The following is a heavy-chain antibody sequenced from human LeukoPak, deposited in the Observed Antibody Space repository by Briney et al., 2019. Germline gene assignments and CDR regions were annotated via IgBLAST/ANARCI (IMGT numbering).Heavy chain of an antibody. V-gene: IGHV4-59*01. D-gene: IGHD2-2*01. CDR1: GGSISSYY. CDR3: ARDHCSSTSCPDVLYYYYGMDV. Sequence: SETLSPTCTVSGGSISSYYWSWIRQPPGKGLQWIGYIYYSGSTNYNPSLKSRVTISVDTSKNQFSLKLSSVTAADTAVYYCARDHCSSTSCPDVLYYYYGMDVWGKGTTVTVSS. CDR2: IYYSGST. J-gene: IGHJ6*04.